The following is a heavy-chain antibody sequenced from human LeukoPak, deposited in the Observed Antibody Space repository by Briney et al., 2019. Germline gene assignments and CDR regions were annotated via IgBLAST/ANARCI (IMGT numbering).Heavy chain of an antibody. CDR3: AKGLYSSGWSPFDY. V-gene: IGHV3-23*01. CDR1: GFTFSSYA. CDR2: ISGSGGST. D-gene: IGHD6-19*01. Sequence: GGSLRLSCAASGFTFSSYAMSWVRQAPGKGLEWVSGISGSGGSTYYAVSVKGRFTISRDNSKNTLYLQMNSLRAEDTAVYYCAKGLYSSGWSPFDYWGQGTLVTVSS. J-gene: IGHJ4*02.